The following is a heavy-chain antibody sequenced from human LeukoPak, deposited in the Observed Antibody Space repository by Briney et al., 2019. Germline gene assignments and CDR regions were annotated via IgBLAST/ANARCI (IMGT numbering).Heavy chain of an antibody. CDR3: AKAATVTSLDWYFDL. D-gene: IGHD4-17*01. CDR1: GFIFSTYG. J-gene: IGHJ2*01. CDR2: ISYDGINK. Sequence: PGRSLRLSCAASGFIFSTYGTHWVRHAPGKGLEWVAVISYDGINKYYADSVKGRFTISSDNSKNTLYLQMNSLRAEDTAVYYCAKAATVTSLDWYFDLWGRGTLVTVSS. V-gene: IGHV3-30*18.